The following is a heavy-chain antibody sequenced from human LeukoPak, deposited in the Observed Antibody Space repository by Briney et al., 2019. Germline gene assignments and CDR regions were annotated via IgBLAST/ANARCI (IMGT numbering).Heavy chain of an antibody. CDR3: ARGIAEIDY. Sequence: GGSLRLSCAASGFTFSSYSMSWVRQAPGKGLEWVSYISSSSSIIYYADSVKGRFTISRDNAKNSLYLQMNSLRAEDTAVYYCARGIAEIDYWGQGTLVTVSS. V-gene: IGHV3-48*01. CDR1: GFTFSSYS. J-gene: IGHJ4*02. CDR2: ISSSSSII. D-gene: IGHD1-14*01.